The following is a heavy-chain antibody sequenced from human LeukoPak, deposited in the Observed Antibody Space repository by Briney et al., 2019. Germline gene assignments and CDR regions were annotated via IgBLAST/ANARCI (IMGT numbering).Heavy chain of an antibody. D-gene: IGHD1-26*01. Sequence: ASVKVSCKVSGYTLTELSMHWVRQAPGKGLEWMGGFDPEDGETIYAQKFQGRVTMTEDTSTDTAYMELSSLRSEDTAVYYCATDETIKWELLRPNFDYWGQGTLVTVSS. CDR1: GYTLTELS. CDR2: FDPEDGET. CDR3: ATDETIKWELLRPNFDY. V-gene: IGHV1-24*01. J-gene: IGHJ4*02.